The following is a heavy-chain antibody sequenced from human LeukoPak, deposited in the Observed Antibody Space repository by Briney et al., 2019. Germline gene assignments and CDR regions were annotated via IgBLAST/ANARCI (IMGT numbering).Heavy chain of an antibody. J-gene: IGHJ4*02. CDR2: INGNTGDT. CDR1: GYTFTGHY. V-gene: IGHV1-2*02. D-gene: IGHD6-13*01. Sequence: ASVKVSCKASGYTFTGHYVHWVRQAPGQGLEWMGWINGNTGDTNYAQRFQGRVTMIRETSISTMYMELSRLRSDDTAVYYCAREYSSSLFDYWGQGTLSPSPQ. CDR3: AREYSSSLFDY.